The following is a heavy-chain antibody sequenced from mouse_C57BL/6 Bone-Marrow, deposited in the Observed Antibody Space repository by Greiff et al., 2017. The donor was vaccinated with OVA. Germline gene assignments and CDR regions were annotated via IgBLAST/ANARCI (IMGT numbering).Heavy chain of an antibody. CDR3: ARLLLFDY. CDR1: GFTFSSYT. CDR2: ISGGGGNT. V-gene: IGHV5-9*01. D-gene: IGHD1-1*01. Sequence: EVMLVESGGGLVKPGGSLKLSCAASGFTFSSYTMSWVRQTPEKRLEWVATISGGGGNTYYPDSVKGRFTIFRDNAKNTLYLQMSSLRSEDTALYYCARLLLFDYWGQGTTLTVSS. J-gene: IGHJ2*01.